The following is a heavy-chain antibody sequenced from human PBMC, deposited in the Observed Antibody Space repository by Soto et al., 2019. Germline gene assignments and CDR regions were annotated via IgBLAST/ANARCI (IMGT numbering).Heavy chain of an antibody. D-gene: IGHD4-4*01. CDR2: IVPSGNT. V-gene: IGHV3-23*05. Sequence: EVQLLESGGDLVQPGGSLRLVCAASGFTFSNSGMRWVRQAPGQGLEWVSSIVPSGNTYYSDAVKGRFTISRDISKNTLVLQMDSLRAEDTATYYCAKLLHNSYYNVMDVWGQGTTVTVSS. J-gene: IGHJ6*02. CDR1: GFTFSNSG. CDR3: AKLLHNSYYNVMDV.